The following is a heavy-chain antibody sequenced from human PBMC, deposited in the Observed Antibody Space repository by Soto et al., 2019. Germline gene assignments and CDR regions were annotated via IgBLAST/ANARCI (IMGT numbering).Heavy chain of an antibody. V-gene: IGHV4-59*01. Sequence: TGKGLEWIGYIYYSGSTNYNPSLKSRVTISVDTSKNQFSLKLSSVTAADTAVYYCARAEGVRPGLTYLRNGTLVTGSS. D-gene: IGHD1-1*01. CDR2: IYYSGST. J-gene: IGHJ4*01. CDR3: ARAEGVRPGLTY.